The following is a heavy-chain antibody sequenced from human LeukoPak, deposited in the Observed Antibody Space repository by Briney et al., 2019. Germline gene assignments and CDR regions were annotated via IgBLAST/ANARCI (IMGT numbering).Heavy chain of an antibody. CDR3: ARVPYYYGLGTPRYLDY. Sequence: GASVKVSCKASGYTFTSYYMHWVRQAPGQGLEWMGIINPSGGSTSYAQKFQGRVTMTRNTSISTAYMELSSLRSEDTAVYYCARVPYYYGLGTPRYLDYWGQGTLVTVSS. D-gene: IGHD3-10*01. CDR2: INPSGGST. J-gene: IGHJ4*02. CDR1: GYTFTSYY. V-gene: IGHV1-46*01.